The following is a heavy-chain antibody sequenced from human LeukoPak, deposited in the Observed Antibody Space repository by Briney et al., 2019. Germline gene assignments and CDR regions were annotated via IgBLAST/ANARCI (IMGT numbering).Heavy chain of an antibody. Sequence: LSQTLSLTCAISGDSVSSNSAAWTWIRQSPSRGLEWLGRTYYRSKWYNDYAVSVKSRITINPDTSKNQFSLQLNSVTPEDTAVCYCARDRGYCSSTSCHGEFDYWGQGTLVTVSS. CDR2: TYYRSKWYN. J-gene: IGHJ4*02. D-gene: IGHD2-2*01. V-gene: IGHV6-1*01. CDR1: GDSVSSNSAA. CDR3: ARDRGYCSSTSCHGEFDY.